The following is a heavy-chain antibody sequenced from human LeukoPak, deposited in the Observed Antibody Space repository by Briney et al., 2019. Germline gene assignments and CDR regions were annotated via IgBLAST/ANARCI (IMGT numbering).Heavy chain of an antibody. CDR3: ARERQDTILHSGAFDI. CDR2: IASDGSHT. D-gene: IGHD2-21*01. V-gene: IGHV3-30-3*01. Sequence: PGGSLRLSCAASRFTSSSYFMHWVRQAPGKGLEWVADIASDGSHTFYVESVKGRFTISRDNSKNTLYLQMNSLRAEDTAVYFCARERQDTILHSGAFDIWGQGTMVTVSS. J-gene: IGHJ3*02. CDR1: RFTSSSYF.